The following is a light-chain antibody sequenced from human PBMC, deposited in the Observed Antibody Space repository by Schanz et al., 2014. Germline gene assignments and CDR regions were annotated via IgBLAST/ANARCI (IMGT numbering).Light chain of an antibody. CDR2: DAS. CDR1: QSIGRY. CDR3: HQYNFYST. V-gene: IGKV1-5*01. Sequence: DIQMTQSPSTLSASVGDRVTITCRASQSIGRYLAWYQQKPGKAPNLLIYDASSLESGVPSRFSGSGSGTEFTLTINSLQPEDFATYYCHQYNFYSTFGQGTKVEIK. J-gene: IGKJ1*01.